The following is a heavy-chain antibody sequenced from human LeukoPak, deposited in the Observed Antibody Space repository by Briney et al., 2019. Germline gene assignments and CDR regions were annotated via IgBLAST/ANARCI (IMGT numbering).Heavy chain of an antibody. Sequence: GGSLRLSCVASGLSVSSNYMSWVRQAPGKGLEWVGRIKSNSDGGTADYAAPVKGRFSISRDDSESTVSLQMNSLKTEDTAMYYCTIEGRQFDFWGQGALVTVSS. J-gene: IGHJ4*02. D-gene: IGHD2-15*01. CDR2: IKSNSDGGTA. CDR1: GLSVSSNY. CDR3: TIEGRQFDF. V-gene: IGHV3-15*01.